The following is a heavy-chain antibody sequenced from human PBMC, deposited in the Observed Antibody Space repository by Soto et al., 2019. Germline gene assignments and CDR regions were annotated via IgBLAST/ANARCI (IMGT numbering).Heavy chain of an antibody. D-gene: IGHD3-3*01. CDR3: AKDMSIRFLEWLSFDY. V-gene: IGHV3-21*04. CDR1: GFTFSSYS. J-gene: IGHJ4*02. CDR2: ISSSSSYI. Sequence: GGSLRLSCAASGFTFSSYSMNWVRQAPGKGLEWVSSISSSSSYIYYADSVKGRFTISRDNAKNTLYLQMNSLRAEDTAVYYCAKDMSIRFLEWLSFDYWGQGTLVTVSS.